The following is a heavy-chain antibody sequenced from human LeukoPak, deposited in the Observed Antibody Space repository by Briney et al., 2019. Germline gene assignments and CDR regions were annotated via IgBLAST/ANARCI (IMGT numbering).Heavy chain of an antibody. Sequence: SETLSLTCTVSGGSISSYYWSWIRQPPGKGLEWIVYIYYSGSTNYNPSLKSRVTISVDTSKNQFSLKLSSVTAADTAVYYCARASSYITEGFDPWGQGTLVTVSS. V-gene: IGHV4-59*01. CDR3: ARASSYITEGFDP. J-gene: IGHJ5*02. D-gene: IGHD2-2*02. CDR2: IYYSGST. CDR1: GGSISSYY.